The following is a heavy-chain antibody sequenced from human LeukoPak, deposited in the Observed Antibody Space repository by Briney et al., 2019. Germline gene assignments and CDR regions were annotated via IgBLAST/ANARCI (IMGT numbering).Heavy chain of an antibody. CDR2: ISTSSSYI. D-gene: IGHD6-19*01. V-gene: IGHV3-21*04. Sequence: PGGSLRLSCAASGFTFNRYNMNWVRRAPGKGLEWVSSISTSSSYIYYADSMRGRFTISRDNAKNSLYLQMNSLRSEDTAVYYCATGGIAVADHGVRDYWGQGTLVTVSS. J-gene: IGHJ4*02. CDR1: GFTFNRYN. CDR3: ATGGIAVADHGVRDY.